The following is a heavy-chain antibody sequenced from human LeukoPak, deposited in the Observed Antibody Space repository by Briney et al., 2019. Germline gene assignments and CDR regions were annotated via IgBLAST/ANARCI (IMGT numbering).Heavy chain of an antibody. D-gene: IGHD2-8*01. J-gene: IGHJ5*02. V-gene: IGHV4-39*01. CDR3: ARRPNGGNWFDP. CDR1: GGSISSSSYY. Sequence: SETLSLTCTVTGGSISSSSYYWGWIRQPPGKGLEWIGGIYYSGSTYYNPSLKSRVTISVDTSKNQFSLKLSSVTAADTAVYYCARRPNGGNWFDPWGQGTLVTVSS. CDR2: IYYSGST.